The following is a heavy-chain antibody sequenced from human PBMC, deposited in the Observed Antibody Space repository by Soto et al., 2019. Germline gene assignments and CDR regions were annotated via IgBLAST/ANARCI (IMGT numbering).Heavy chain of an antibody. D-gene: IGHD3-22*01. Sequence: QVQLVQSGAEVRKPGSSVKVSCKASGGTFSRHAISWVRQAPGQGLEWMGGIIPIFGTANHAQKFQGRVTIIADESTSTVDMELSRLRSEDTAMYYCARGWGYDSNDYYYAYWGQGTLVIVSS. CDR2: IIPIFGTA. CDR3: ARGWGYDSNDYYYAY. V-gene: IGHV1-69*01. CDR1: GGTFSRHA. J-gene: IGHJ4*02.